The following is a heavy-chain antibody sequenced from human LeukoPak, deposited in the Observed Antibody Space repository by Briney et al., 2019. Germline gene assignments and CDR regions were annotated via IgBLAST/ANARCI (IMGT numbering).Heavy chain of an antibody. CDR2: INPNSGGT. J-gene: IGHJ4*02. V-gene: IGHV1-2*02. D-gene: IGHD3-22*01. Sequence: ASVKVSCKASGYTFTSYYMHWVRQAPGQGLEWMGWINPNSGGTNYAQKFQGRVTMTRDTSISTAYMELSRLRSDDTAVYYCARDQKDYYDSSGYDYWGQGTLVTVSS. CDR3: ARDQKDYYDSSGYDY. CDR1: GYTFTSYY.